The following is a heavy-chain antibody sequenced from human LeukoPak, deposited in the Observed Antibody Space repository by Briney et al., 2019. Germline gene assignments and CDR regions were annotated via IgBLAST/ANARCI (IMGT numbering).Heavy chain of an antibody. CDR3: AKPLLYGDSENGFDY. J-gene: IGHJ4*02. Sequence: GGSLRLSCAASGFTFSSYAMSWVRQAPGKGLEWVSAISGSGGSTYYADSVKGRFTISGDNSKNTLYLQMNSLRAEDTAVYYCAKPLLYGDSENGFDYWGQGTLVTVSS. D-gene: IGHD4-17*01. V-gene: IGHV3-23*01. CDR1: GFTFSSYA. CDR2: ISGSGGST.